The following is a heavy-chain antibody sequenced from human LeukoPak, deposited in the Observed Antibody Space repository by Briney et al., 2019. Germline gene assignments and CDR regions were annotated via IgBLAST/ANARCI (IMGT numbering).Heavy chain of an antibody. CDR2: IYSGGST. J-gene: IGHJ4*02. CDR3: ARKYCSGGSCYWVDDY. Sequence: GGSLTPSCAASGFTVSSNHMSWVRQAPGKGLEWVSVIYSGGSTYYADSVKGRFTISRDNSKNTLYLQMNSLRAEDTAVYYCARKYCSGGSCYWVDDYWGQGTLVTVSS. V-gene: IGHV3-53*01. D-gene: IGHD2-15*01. CDR1: GFTVSSNH.